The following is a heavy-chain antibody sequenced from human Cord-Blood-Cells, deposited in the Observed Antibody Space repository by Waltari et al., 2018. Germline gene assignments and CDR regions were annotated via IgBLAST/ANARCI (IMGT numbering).Heavy chain of an antibody. CDR2: IGGSGGST. CDR3: AKQSITMIVVVITRGYFDY. Sequence: EVQLLESGGGLVQPGGSLRLSCAASGFTFSSYAMSWVRQAPGKGREGVSAIGGSGGSTYYADSVKGRFTISRDNSKNTLYLQMNSLRAEDTAVYYCAKQSITMIVVVITRGYFDYWGQGTLVTVSS. J-gene: IGHJ4*02. V-gene: IGHV3-23*01. D-gene: IGHD3-22*01. CDR1: GFTFSSYA.